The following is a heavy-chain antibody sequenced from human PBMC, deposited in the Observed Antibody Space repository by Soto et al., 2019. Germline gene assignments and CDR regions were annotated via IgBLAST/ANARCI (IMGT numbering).Heavy chain of an antibody. CDR3: ARDQAMAQFDS. CDR2: INDYNGNT. CDR1: GYTFTNSG. V-gene: IGHV1-18*01. Sequence: QVQLVQSGADVKKTWASVKVSCKASGYTFTNSGISWVRQAPGQGLEWMGWINDYNGNTKYAQKLQGRVTMTTDTSTSTDYMELRSLRSDDTAVYYCARDQAMAQFDSWGQGTLVTVSS. D-gene: IGHD5-18*01. J-gene: IGHJ4*02.